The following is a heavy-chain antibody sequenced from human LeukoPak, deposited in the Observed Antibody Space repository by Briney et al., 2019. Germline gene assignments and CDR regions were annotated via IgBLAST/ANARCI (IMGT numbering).Heavy chain of an antibody. D-gene: IGHD3-10*02. CDR3: AELGITMIGGV. V-gene: IGHV3-30*02. J-gene: IGHJ6*04. Sequence: SGGSLRLSCAASQFTFSSYGMHWVRQAPGKGLEWVAFIRHNASATNYADSVKGRFTISRDNAKNSLYLQMNSLRAEDTAVYYCAELGITMIGGVWGKGTTVTISS. CDR1: QFTFSSYG. CDR2: IRHNASAT.